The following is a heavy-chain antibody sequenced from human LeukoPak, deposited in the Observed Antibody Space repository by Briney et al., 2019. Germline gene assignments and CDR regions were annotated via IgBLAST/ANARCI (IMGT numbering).Heavy chain of an antibody. CDR1: GFTFSSYE. CDR3: ARVDGSCSGGSCPSGNWFDP. CDR2: ISSSSSTI. J-gene: IGHJ5*02. Sequence: GGSLRLSCAASGFTFSSYEMNWVRQAPGKGLEWVSYISSSSSTIYYADSVKGRFTISRDNAKNSLYLQMNTLRAEDTAVYYCARVDGSCSGGSCPSGNWFDPWGQGTLVTVSS. V-gene: IGHV3-48*01. D-gene: IGHD2-15*01.